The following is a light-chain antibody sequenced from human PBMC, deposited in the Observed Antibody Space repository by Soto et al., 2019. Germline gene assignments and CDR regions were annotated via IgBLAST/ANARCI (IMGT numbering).Light chain of an antibody. CDR2: GAS. Sequence: IVMTQSPATLSVSAWQRATLSFSSSQSVSSNLAWYQQKPGQAPRLLIYGASTRATGIPARFSGSGSGTEFTLTISSLQSEDFAVYYCQQYNNWPPWTFGQGTKVDIK. CDR1: QSVSSN. V-gene: IGKV3-15*01. CDR3: QQYNNWPPWT. J-gene: IGKJ1*01.